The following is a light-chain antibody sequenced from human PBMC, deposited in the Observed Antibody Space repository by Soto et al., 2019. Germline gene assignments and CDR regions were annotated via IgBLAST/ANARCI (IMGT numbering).Light chain of an antibody. V-gene: IGKV3-20*01. J-gene: IGKJ1*01. Sequence: EIVLTQSPGTLSLSPGERATLSCRASQSVSSSYLAWYHQKPGQAPSPLIYGTSSRATGIPDRFSGSGSGTDFSLTISRLEPEDFAVYYCQQYGRSPPWTFGQGTKVEIK. CDR2: GTS. CDR1: QSVSSSY. CDR3: QQYGRSPPWT.